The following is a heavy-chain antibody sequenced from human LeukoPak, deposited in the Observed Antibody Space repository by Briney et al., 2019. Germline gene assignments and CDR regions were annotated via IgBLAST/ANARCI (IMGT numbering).Heavy chain of an antibody. J-gene: IGHJ4*02. CDR1: GGTFSSYA. Sequence: GASVKVSCKASGGTFSSYAISWVRQAPGQGLEWMGRIIPILGIANYAQKFQGRVTITADKSTSTAYMELSSLRSEDTAVYYCARGVRYSYANDYWGQGTLVTVSS. V-gene: IGHV1-69*04. CDR2: IIPILGIA. CDR3: ARGVRYSYANDY. D-gene: IGHD5-18*01.